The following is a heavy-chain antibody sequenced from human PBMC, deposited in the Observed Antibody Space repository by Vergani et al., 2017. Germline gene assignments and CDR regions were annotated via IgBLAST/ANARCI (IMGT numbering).Heavy chain of an antibody. Sequence: EVQLVETGGGLIQPGGSLRLSCAASGFTVSSNYMSWVRQAPGKGLEWVSVIYSGGSTYYADSVKGRFTISRDNSKNTLYLQMNSLRAEDTAVYYCSGDRFGGIVGAYVYWGQGTLVTVSS. CDR1: GFTVSSNY. D-gene: IGHD1-26*01. J-gene: IGHJ4*02. V-gene: IGHV3-53*02. CDR3: SGDRFGGIVGAYVY. CDR2: IYSGGST.